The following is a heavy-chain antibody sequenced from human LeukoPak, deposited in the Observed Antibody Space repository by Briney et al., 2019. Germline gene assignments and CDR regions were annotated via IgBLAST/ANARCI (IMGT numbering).Heavy chain of an antibody. CDR1: GDSVSSLNYY. V-gene: IGHV4-39*07. CDR2: THYSGNT. CDR3: AREGAYRTYGDYSPFDF. J-gene: IGHJ5*01. D-gene: IGHD4-17*01. Sequence: SETLSLTCVVSGDSVSSLNYYWGWIRQPPGKGLEWIGTTHYSGNTYYNPSLKSRVIISLDTSKNQSSLRLNSVTAADTAVYYCAREGAYRTYGDYSPFDFWGQGTLVTVSS.